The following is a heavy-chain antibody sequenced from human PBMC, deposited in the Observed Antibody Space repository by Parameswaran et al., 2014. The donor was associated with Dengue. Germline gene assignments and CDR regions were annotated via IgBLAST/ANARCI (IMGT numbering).Heavy chain of an antibody. CDR2: MCPSDGSI. D-gene: IGHD2-2*02. V-gene: IGHV1-46*01. J-gene: IGHJ4*02. CDR3: GTGPDIVVVPAAIKGIFDY. Sequence: WVRQAPGQGLEWMGRMCPSDGSISYAEKFQGRVTMTRDTSTSTAYMELSSLRSEDTAMYYCGTGPDIVVVPAAIKGIFDYWGQGTLVTVSS.